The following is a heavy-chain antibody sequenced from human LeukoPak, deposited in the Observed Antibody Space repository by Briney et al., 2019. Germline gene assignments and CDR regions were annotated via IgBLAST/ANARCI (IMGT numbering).Heavy chain of an antibody. J-gene: IGHJ6*02. CDR1: GFTFSDYY. CDR2: ISSNISTT. D-gene: IGHD5-12*01. CDR3: ARDRSGYARYYGMDV. Sequence: GGSLRLSCAASGFTFSDYYVSWIRPAPGKGLEWVSSISSNISTTYYADSVKGRFTISRDNAKNSLYLQMNSLRVEDTAVYYCARDRSGYARYYGMDVWGQGTTVTVSS. V-gene: IGHV3-11*01.